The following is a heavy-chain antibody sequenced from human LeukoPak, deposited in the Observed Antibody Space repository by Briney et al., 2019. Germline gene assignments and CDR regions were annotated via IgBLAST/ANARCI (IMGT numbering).Heavy chain of an antibody. CDR2: ITSSRTT. CDR1: GGSISSYY. CDR3: ARDSGSGNYEG. V-gene: IGHV4-4*07. J-gene: IGHJ4*02. Sequence: PSGTLSLTCTVSGGSISSYYWNWIRQPAGKGLEWIGRITSSRTTNYNPSLKSRLTMSVDTSKNQFSLRLSSVTAADTAVYYCARDSGSGNYEGWGQGTLVTVSS. D-gene: IGHD3-10*01.